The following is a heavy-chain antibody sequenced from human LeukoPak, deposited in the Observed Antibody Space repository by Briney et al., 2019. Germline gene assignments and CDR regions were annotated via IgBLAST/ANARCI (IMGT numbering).Heavy chain of an antibody. Sequence: GASVKVSCKASGYTFTSYDINWVRQATGQGLEWMGWMNPNSGNTGYAQKFQGRVTMTTDTSTSTAYMDLRGLTSDDTAVYYCAIGDYRDPSSSWNYWGQGTLVTVSS. V-gene: IGHV1-8*01. J-gene: IGHJ4*02. CDR3: AIGDYRDPSSSWNY. D-gene: IGHD6-13*01. CDR1: GYTFTSYD. CDR2: MNPNSGNT.